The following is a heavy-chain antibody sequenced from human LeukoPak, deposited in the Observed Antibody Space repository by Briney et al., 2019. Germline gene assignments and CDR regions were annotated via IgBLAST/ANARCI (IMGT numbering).Heavy chain of an antibody. J-gene: IGHJ4*02. CDR1: GFTFSSYS. D-gene: IGHD3-22*01. CDR2: ISSSSSYI. Sequence: PGGSLRLSCAASGFTFSSYSMNWVRQAPGKGLEWVSSISSSSSYIYYADSVKGRFTISRDNAKNSLYLQMNSLRGEDTAVYYCARDYYDSSGYRSWDYWGQGTLVTVSS. V-gene: IGHV3-21*01. CDR3: ARDYYDSSGYRSWDY.